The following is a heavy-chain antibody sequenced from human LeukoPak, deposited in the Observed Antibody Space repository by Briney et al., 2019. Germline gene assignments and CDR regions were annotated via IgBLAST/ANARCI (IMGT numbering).Heavy chain of an antibody. D-gene: IGHD5-18*01. CDR3: ARERSDTAMSY. CDR2: INPNSGGT. CDR1: GYTFTSYG. Sequence: ASVKVSCKASGYTFTSYGISWVRQAPGQGLEWMGWINPNSGGTNYAQKFQGRVTMTRDTSISTAYMELSRLRSDDTAVYYCARERSDTAMSYWGQGTLVTVSS. J-gene: IGHJ4*02. V-gene: IGHV1-2*02.